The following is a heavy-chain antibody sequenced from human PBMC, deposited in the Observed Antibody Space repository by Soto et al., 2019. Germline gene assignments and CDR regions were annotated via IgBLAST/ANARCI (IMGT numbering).Heavy chain of an antibody. CDR3: AKSTGGTANGMGV. J-gene: IGHJ6*02. CDR2: ISWNSGTI. CDR1: GFSFDDYA. V-gene: IGHV3-9*01. Sequence: RLSCAASGFSFDDYAMHWVRQAPGKGLEWVSGISWNSGTIGYADSVKGRFTISRDNAKNSLYLQMNSLRAEDTALYYCAKSTGGTANGMGVWGQGTTVTVSS. D-gene: IGHD2-8*02.